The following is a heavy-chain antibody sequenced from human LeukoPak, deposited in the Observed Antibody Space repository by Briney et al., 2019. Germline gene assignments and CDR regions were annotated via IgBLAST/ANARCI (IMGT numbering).Heavy chain of an antibody. CDR3: AKAHRFGEFNWCVP. CDR1: GFTFSSSA. V-gene: IGHV3-30*02. Sequence: PGGSLRLSCAASGFTFSSSAMHWVRQAPGKGLEWVAFIRYDGSNKYYADPVKGRFTISRDNSKNTLYLQMNSLSAEDTAVYYCAKAHRFGEFNWCVPWGQGTLVTVSS. D-gene: IGHD3-10*01. J-gene: IGHJ5*02. CDR2: IRYDGSNK.